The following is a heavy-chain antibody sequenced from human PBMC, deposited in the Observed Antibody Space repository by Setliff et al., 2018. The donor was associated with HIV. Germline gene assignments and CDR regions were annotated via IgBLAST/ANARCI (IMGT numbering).Heavy chain of an antibody. D-gene: IGHD2-15*01. CDR2: IKEDGSEK. Sequence: PGGSLRLSCAASGFSFSSYWMSWVRQAPGKGLEWVANIKEDGSEKYYVDSGRGRFTISRDNAKNSLYLQMNSLRAEDTAVYYCARDATRGGDMDVWAKGTTVTVSS. CDR3: ARDATRGGDMDV. J-gene: IGHJ6*03. V-gene: IGHV3-7*01. CDR1: GFSFSSYW.